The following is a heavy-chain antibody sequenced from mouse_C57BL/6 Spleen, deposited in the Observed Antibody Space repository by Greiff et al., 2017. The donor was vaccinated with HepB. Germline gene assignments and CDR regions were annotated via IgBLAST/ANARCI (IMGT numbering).Heavy chain of an antibody. CDR3: ARSIYYGNPWFAY. CDR2: INPNNGGT. V-gene: IGHV1-26*01. Sequence: EVQLQQSGPELVKPGASVKISCKASGYTFTDYYMNWVKQSHGKSLEWIGDINPNNGGTSYNQKFKGKATLTVDKSSSTDYMELRILTYEDSAVYYCARSIYYGNPWFAYWGQGTLVTVSA. J-gene: IGHJ3*01. D-gene: IGHD2-1*01. CDR1: GYTFTDYY.